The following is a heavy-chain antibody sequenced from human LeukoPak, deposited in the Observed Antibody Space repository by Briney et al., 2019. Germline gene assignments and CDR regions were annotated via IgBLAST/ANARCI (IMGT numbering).Heavy chain of an antibody. Sequence: PGGSLXXSCXASGFIFSSXXXXXXXQAPGKGXXWXXXXXXXXXXLXXXXSVXXXXXXXXXNAKNSLYLQMNSLRAEDTAVYYCARDRDSSSPFDYWGQGTLVSLSS. CDR3: ARDRDSSSPFDY. D-gene: IGHD6-6*01. J-gene: IGHJ4*02. CDR2: XXXXXXXL. CDR1: GFIFSSXX. V-gene: IGHV3-21*01.